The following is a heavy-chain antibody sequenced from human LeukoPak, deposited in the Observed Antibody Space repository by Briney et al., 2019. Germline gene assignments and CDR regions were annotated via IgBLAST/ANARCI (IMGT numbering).Heavy chain of an antibody. J-gene: IGHJ4*02. Sequence: GGSLRLSCAASGFTFDDYAMHWVREAPGKGLEWVSLIIWDGDSTYYADSVEGRFTISRDNSKNYLYLQMNSLRAEDTALYYCAKGTSSWHEFDSWGQGTLVTVSS. D-gene: IGHD6-13*01. CDR3: AKGTSSWHEFDS. CDR1: GFTFDDYA. CDR2: IIWDGDST. V-gene: IGHV3-43D*03.